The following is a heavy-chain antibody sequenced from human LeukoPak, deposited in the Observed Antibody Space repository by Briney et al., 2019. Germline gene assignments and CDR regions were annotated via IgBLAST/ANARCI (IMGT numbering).Heavy chain of an antibody. CDR3: ATETNGRHYDC. CDR2: IGPTGFDR. J-gene: IGHJ4*02. V-gene: IGHV3-21*06. Sequence: GGSLRLSCATSGLTFSTSGFNWVRQAPGKGLEWVASIGPTGFDRYHADSIKGRFTISRDNANNFLYLQMDSLRAEDTAVYYCATETNGRHYDCWGQGTLLTVSS. CDR1: GLTFSTSG. D-gene: IGHD1-14*01.